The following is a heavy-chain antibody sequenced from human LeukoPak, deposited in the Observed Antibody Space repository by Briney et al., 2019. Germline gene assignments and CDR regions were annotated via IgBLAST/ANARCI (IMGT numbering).Heavy chain of an antibody. CDR1: GFTFSAYS. J-gene: IGHJ4*02. CDR2: IKKDGSEK. V-gene: IGHV3-7*01. D-gene: IGHD2-21*02. Sequence: PGESLRLSCAPSGFTFSAYSLSGVRQAPGKGLEWVAKIKKDGSEKDYVDSVKGRFTISRDNAKGSLYLQLNSLRAEDTAVYYCARGFQRGDSPVWGQGTLVTVSS. CDR3: ARGFQRGDSPV.